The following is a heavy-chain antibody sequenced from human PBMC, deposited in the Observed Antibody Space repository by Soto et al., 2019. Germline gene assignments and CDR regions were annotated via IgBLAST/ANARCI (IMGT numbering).Heavy chain of an antibody. V-gene: IGHV3-30-3*01. D-gene: IGHD1-7*01. J-gene: IGHJ6*02. CDR1: GFTFSSYA. Sequence: QVQLVESGGGVVQPGRSLRLSCAASGFTFSSYAMHWVRQAPGQGLEWVALISYDGSNKYYADSVKGRFTISRDNSKHTLYLQMNSLRPEDTAVYHCARDQGGTTLYYHGMDVWGQGTTVTVSS. CDR2: ISYDGSNK. CDR3: ARDQGGTTLYYHGMDV.